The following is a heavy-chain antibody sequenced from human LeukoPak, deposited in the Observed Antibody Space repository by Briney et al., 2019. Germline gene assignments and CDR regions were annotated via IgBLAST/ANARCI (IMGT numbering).Heavy chain of an antibody. CDR1: GGSISSSSYY. J-gene: IGHJ4*01. D-gene: IGHD6-13*01. CDR3: ARRSQAAAGRGIDY. Sequence: KHSETLSLTCTVSGGSISSSSYYWGWIRQSPGKGLEWIGTMSNSGSTYYNPSLKSRVTISGDTAKNQFSLKLSSVTAADTAVYYCARRSQAAAGRGIDYWGQGTLVTASS. CDR2: MSNSGST. V-gene: IGHV4-39*01.